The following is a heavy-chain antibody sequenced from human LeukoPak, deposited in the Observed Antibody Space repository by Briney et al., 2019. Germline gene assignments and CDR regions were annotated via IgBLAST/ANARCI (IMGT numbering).Heavy chain of an antibody. CDR3: VRDGTWYDY. J-gene: IGHJ4*02. CDR1: GFTFSSYS. D-gene: IGHD1-26*01. CDR2: ISISSSSI. V-gene: IGHV3-48*01. Sequence: GGSPRLSCAASGFTFSSYSMHWVRQAPGKGLEWVSYISISSSSIYYADSVKGRFTISRDNAKNSLYLQMNSLRGEGTAVYYCVRDGTWYDYWGQGTLVTVSS.